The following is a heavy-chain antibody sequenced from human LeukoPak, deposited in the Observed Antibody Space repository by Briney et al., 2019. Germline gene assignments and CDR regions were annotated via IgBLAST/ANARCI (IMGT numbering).Heavy chain of an antibody. CDR1: GGSISSYY. CDR2: IYYSGST. J-gene: IGHJ6*03. V-gene: IGHV4-59*12. CDR3: ARATAMVTDYYYYYMDV. D-gene: IGHD5-18*01. Sequence: SETLSLTCTVSGGSISSYYWSWIRQPPGKGLEWIGYIYYSGSTNYNPSLKSRVTISVDTSKNQFSLKLSSVTAADTAVYYCARATAMVTDYYYYYMDVWGKGTTVTVSS.